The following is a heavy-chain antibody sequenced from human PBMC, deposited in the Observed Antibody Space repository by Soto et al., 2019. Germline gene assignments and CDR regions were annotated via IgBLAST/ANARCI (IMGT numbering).Heavy chain of an antibody. V-gene: IGHV1-8*01. D-gene: IGHD3-10*01. CDR1: GYMFTSYH. CDR2: VSPSSGDT. J-gene: IGHJ6*02. CDR3: ARDVYGSGIRFGMDV. Sequence: QVQLVQSGAEVKKPGASVKVSCKASGYMFTSYHIYWMRQATGQGLEWMGWVSPSSGDTGYAQKFQGSVTLTRDTSVRTAYMELSSLRSENTAVYYCARDVYGSGIRFGMDVWGQGTTVFVSS.